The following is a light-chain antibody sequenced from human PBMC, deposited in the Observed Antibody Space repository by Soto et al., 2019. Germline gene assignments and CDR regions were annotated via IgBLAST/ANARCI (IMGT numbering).Light chain of an antibody. J-gene: IGKJ1*01. CDR1: HSITRW. CDR2: DDF. CDR3: QPYSYLST. V-gene: IGKV1-5*01. Sequence: DSQVTQSPSTLSASVGDSVTITCRALHSITRWLAWYQQKPGKAPKLLIHDDFTLQSGGPSRCSGSGSGTEFTLTIGSLQHDDSATYYCQPYSYLSTFGQGTKVDIK.